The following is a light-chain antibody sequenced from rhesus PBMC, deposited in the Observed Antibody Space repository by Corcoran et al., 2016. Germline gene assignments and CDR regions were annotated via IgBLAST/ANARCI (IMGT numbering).Light chain of an antibody. Sequence: DIQMTQSPSSLSASVGDTVTITCRASQSISSRLDWYQQKLGKAPKLLSYNASGLQSGGPSRFSGSGSDTDFILTISILQPKDFATYNCLPYKSIPWTFGQRTKVEIK. J-gene: IGKJ1*01. CDR3: LPYKSIPWT. V-gene: IGKV1-22*01. CDR2: NAS. CDR1: QSISSR.